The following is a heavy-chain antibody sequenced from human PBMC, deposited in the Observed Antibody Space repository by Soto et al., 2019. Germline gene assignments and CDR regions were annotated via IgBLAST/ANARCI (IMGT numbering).Heavy chain of an antibody. CDR3: TTVSLYASSSWYSYYYDYYVMDF. V-gene: IGHV3-15*07. D-gene: IGHD6-13*01. CDR1: GVNIRNPW. J-gene: IGHJ6*02. CDR2: IKSKTDGGTT. Sequence: YTAFGVNIRNPWINWIIKAQGKGLEWVGRIKSKTDGGTTDYAAPVKGRFTISRDDSKNTLYLQMNSLKTEDTAVYYCTTVSLYASSSWYSYYYDYYVMDFWGQGTTVTVFS.